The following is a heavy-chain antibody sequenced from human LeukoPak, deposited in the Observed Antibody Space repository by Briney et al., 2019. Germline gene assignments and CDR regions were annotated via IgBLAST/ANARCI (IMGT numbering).Heavy chain of an antibody. Sequence: SETLSLTCTVSGGSISRSSYYWGWVRQTRGMGLEWIGSVSYSGNTDYNPSLKSRVTISVDTSKNQFSLILSSVTAADTAVYYCARGGVATTRFDYWGQGTLVTVSS. CDR1: GGSISRSSYY. V-gene: IGHV4-39*07. CDR2: VSYSGNT. J-gene: IGHJ4*02. CDR3: ARGGVATTRFDY. D-gene: IGHD5-12*01.